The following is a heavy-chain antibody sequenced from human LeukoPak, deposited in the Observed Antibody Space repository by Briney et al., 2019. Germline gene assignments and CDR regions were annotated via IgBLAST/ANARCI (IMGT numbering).Heavy chain of an antibody. D-gene: IGHD1-26*01. CDR1: GHSFTNHW. CDR2: INFGDSET. J-gene: IGHJ5*02. CDR3: ATRPYAGSPNWYDP. V-gene: IGHV5-51*01. Sequence: GASVKISCKASGHSFTNHWIGWVRQMPGIGLEWVGIINFGDSETLYSPSFQGQVTISLDKSISTTYLQWRSLKASDTATYYCATRPYAGSPNWYDPWGQGTLVTVSS.